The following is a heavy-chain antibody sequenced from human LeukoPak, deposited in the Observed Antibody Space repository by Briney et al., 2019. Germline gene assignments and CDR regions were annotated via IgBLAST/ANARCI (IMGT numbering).Heavy chain of an antibody. CDR3: ARHEASSWYFHLPAPFDY. Sequence: SDTLSLPCTVSVGSINSSSYYGGWVRQPPGRGLEWIGSIYYSGSTYYNPSLKSRVTISVDTSKNQFSLKLSSVTAADTAVYYCARHEASSWYFHLPAPFDYWGQGTLVTVSS. CDR2: IYYSGST. V-gene: IGHV4-39*01. D-gene: IGHD6-13*01. CDR1: VGSINSSSYY. J-gene: IGHJ4*02.